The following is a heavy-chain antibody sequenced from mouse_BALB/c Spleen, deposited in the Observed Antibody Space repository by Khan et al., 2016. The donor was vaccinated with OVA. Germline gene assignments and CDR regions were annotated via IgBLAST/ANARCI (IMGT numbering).Heavy chain of an antibody. Sequence: QVQLQQSGPELVRPGVSVKISCKGSGYTFTDYAMHWVKQSHAKSLEWIGVISTYYGNTDYNQKFKGKATKTVVKSSNTAYMELARFTSEDSAIYYCARGSGYDRFAYWGQGTLVTVSA. CDR2: ISTYYGNT. V-gene: IGHV1S137*01. J-gene: IGHJ3*01. CDR3: ARGSGYDRFAY. CDR1: GYTFTDYA. D-gene: IGHD2-2*01.